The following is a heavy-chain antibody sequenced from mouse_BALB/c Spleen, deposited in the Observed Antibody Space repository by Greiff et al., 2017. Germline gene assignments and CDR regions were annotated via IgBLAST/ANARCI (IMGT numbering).Heavy chain of an antibody. CDR3: TRGNCFAY. Sequence: EVQRVESGGGLVQPGGSMKLSCVASGFTFSNYWMNWVRQSPEKGLEWVAEIRLKSNNYATHYAESVKGRFTISRDDSKSSVYLQMNNLRAEDTGSYYCTRGNCFAYWGQGTLVTVSA. V-gene: IGHV6-6*02. J-gene: IGHJ3*01. CDR1: GFTFSNYW. CDR2: IRLKSNNYAT.